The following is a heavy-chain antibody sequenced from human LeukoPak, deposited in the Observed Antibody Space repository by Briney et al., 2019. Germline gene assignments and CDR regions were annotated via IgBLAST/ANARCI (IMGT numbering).Heavy chain of an antibody. D-gene: IGHD3-3*01. CDR3: ASSRDLYHDAFTSYWYFDV. V-gene: IGHV4-34*01. CDR1: GASFRAYY. Sequence: ATLSLTCAVYGASFRAYYWSWIRQAPGKGLEWIGEINDSGHARYNASLKSRVTMSVDTSKNQFSLKLKSVTAADTAVSYCASSRDLYHDAFTSYWYFDVWGRGSLVTVSS. J-gene: IGHJ2*01. CDR2: INDSGHA.